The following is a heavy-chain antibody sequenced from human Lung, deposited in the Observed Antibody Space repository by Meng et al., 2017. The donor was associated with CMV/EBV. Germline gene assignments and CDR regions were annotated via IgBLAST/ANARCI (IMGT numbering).Heavy chain of an antibody. J-gene: IGHJ4*02. D-gene: IGHD2-2*01. CDR2: ISHYTGNT. CDR1: GFSLFRYG. CDR3: ARDRSTSDL. Sequence: ASVKVSCKASGFSLFRYGISCVRQAPGQGLEWLGWISHYTGNTDYAQSFQGRITVTTDTSRTTAYMELRSLTSDDTAVYYCARDRSTSDLWGQGKLVTVSS. V-gene: IGHV1-18*01.